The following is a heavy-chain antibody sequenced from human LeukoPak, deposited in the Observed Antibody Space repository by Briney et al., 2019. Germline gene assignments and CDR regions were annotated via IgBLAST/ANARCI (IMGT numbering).Heavy chain of an antibody. V-gene: IGHV4-39*02. CDR3: ARLLYYDILTGYLGVPSWCDP. Sequence: SETLSLTCTVSGGSLSRPSYSWGWIRQPPGKGLEWIGNISYSGSTDYNPSLKSRVTISVDTSKSHFSLKLSSVTAADTAVYYCARLLYYDILTGYLGVPSWCDPWGQGTLVTVSS. J-gene: IGHJ5*02. CDR2: ISYSGST. CDR1: GGSLSRPSYS. D-gene: IGHD3-9*01.